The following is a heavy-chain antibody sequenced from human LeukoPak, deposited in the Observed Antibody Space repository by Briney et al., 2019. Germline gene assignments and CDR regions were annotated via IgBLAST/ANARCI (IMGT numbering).Heavy chain of an antibody. D-gene: IGHD3-10*01. CDR2: INHSGST. CDR1: GGSFSGYY. CDR3: ARALYYGYSSRGFGY. J-gene: IGHJ4*02. V-gene: IGHV4-34*01. Sequence: PSETLSLTCAVYGGSFSGYYWSWIRQPPGKGLEWIGEINHSGSTNYNPSLKSRVAISVDTSKNQFSLKLSSVTAADTAVYYCARALYYGYSSRGFGYWGQGTLVTVSS.